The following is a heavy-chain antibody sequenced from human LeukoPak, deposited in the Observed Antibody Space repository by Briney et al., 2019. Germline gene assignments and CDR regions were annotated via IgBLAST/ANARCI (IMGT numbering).Heavy chain of an antibody. D-gene: IGHD1-26*01. CDR1: GFTFSAYY. Sequence: GGSLRLSCAASGFTFSAYYMISTRQAPGKGLEWVSYISSSGSYTNYADSVKGRVTISRDNAKNSLYLQMNSLRAEDPAVYYCARDRAGGSGSYSDYWGQGTLVTVSS. CDR2: ISSSGSYT. J-gene: IGHJ4*02. CDR3: ARDRAGGSGSYSDY. V-gene: IGHV3-11*06.